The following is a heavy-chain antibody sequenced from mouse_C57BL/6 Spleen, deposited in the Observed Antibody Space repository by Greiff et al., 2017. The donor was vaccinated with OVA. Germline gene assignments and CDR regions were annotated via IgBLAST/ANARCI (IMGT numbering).Heavy chain of an antibody. D-gene: IGHD1-1*01. CDR2: IYPGSGST. CDR3: ARDYGSSPPAMDY. J-gene: IGHJ4*01. V-gene: IGHV1-55*01. CDR1: GYTFTSYW. Sequence: VQLQQPGAELVKPGASVKMSCKASGYTFTSYWITWVKQRPGQGLEWIGDIYPGSGSTNYNEKFKSKATLTVDTSSRTAYMQLSSLTSEDSAVYYCARDYGSSPPAMDYWGQGTSVTVSS.